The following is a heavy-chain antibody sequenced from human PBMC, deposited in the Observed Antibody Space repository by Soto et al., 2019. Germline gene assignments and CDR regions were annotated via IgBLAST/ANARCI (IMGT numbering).Heavy chain of an antibody. D-gene: IGHD6-19*01. V-gene: IGHV3-23*01. J-gene: IGHJ4*02. CDR1: GFTFSSYA. CDR3: SKDGSIAAVAGTGDY. CDR2: ISGSGGST. Sequence: EVQLLESGGGLVQPGGSLRLSCAASGFTFSSYAMSWVRQAPGKGLAWVSAISGSGGSTYYADSVKGRFTIARYNSKNTLNLQMNSLRAEDTAGYYCSKDGSIAAVAGTGDYRGQGTLVTVSS.